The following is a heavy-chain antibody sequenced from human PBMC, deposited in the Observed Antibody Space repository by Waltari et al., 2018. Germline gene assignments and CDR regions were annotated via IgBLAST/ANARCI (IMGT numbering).Heavy chain of an antibody. CDR2: IWHSGST. CDR1: GYSSSSGYY. CDR3: ARDLILGDTWYFDL. Sequence: QVQLQESGPGLVKPSETLSLTCAVSGYSSSSGYYWGWIRQPPGKGLEWIGSIWHSGSTYYSPSLKSRVTLSVDTSRNQFSLKLTSLTAADTAVYFCARDLILGDTWYFDLWGRGTLVTVSS. J-gene: IGHJ2*01. V-gene: IGHV4-38-2*02. D-gene: IGHD3-16*01.